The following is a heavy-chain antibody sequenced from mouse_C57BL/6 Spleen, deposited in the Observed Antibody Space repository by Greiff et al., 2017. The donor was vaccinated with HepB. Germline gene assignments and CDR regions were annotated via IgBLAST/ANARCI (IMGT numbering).Heavy chain of an antibody. Sequence: VQLQQPGAELVRPGTSVKLSCKASGYTFTSYWMHWVKQRPGQGLEWIGVIDPSDSYTNYNQKFKGKATLTVDTSSSTAYMQLSSLTSEDSAVYYCARERDYGDYWGQGTTLTVSS. V-gene: IGHV1-59*01. J-gene: IGHJ2*01. CDR1: GYTFTSYW. CDR2: IDPSDSYT. D-gene: IGHD2-4*01. CDR3: ARERDYGDY.